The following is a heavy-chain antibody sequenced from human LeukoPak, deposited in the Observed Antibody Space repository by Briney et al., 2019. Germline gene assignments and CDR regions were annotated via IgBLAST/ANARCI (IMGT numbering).Heavy chain of an antibody. V-gene: IGHV3-7*01. D-gene: IGHD6-19*01. CDR1: GFTFSSFW. CDR2: IKQDGSEI. CDR3: ARGGWGYDH. J-gene: IGHJ4*02. Sequence: GGSLRLSCAASGFTFSSFWMSWVRQAQGQGLEWVATIKQDGSEIYYVDSVKGQFTISRDNAKNSLYLQMNSLRAEDTAVYYCARGGWGYDHWGQGTLVTVSS.